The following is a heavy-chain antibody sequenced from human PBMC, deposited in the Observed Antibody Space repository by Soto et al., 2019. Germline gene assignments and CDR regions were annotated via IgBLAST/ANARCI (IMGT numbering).Heavy chain of an antibody. CDR1: GFTYDDYD. V-gene: IGHV3-9*01. D-gene: IGHD1-26*01. Sequence: EVQLVESGGGLVQPGRSLRLSCAASGFTYDDYDMHWVRQAPGKGLEWVSAISWNSGRTAYAESVKGRFTISRDNAKNSLYLQMNSLRAEDTAVYHCAKGRGGSYGGDSFDYWGQGTLVTVSS. CDR2: ISWNSGRT. CDR3: AKGRGGSYGGDSFDY. J-gene: IGHJ4*02.